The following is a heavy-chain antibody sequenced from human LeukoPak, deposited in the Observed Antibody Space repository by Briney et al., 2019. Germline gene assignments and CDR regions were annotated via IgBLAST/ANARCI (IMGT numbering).Heavy chain of an antibody. CDR3: ARYTFLGGGYYNYYFDY. J-gene: IGHJ4*02. D-gene: IGHD1-26*01. CDR2: IKHDGSEK. V-gene: IGHV3-7*01. CDR1: GFTFSSYW. Sequence: GGSLRLSCAASGFTFSSYWMSWLRQAPGKGLEWVGNIKHDGSEKYYVDSVKGRFTISRDNAQNSLYLHMSSLSAGDTAVYCCARYTFLGGGYYNYYFDYWGQGTLVTVSS.